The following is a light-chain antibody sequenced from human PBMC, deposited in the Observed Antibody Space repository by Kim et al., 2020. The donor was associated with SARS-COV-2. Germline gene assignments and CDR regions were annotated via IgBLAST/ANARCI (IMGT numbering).Light chain of an antibody. CDR2: ADN. J-gene: IGLJ3*02. V-gene: IGLV1-40*01. CDR1: SSNIGATYG. CDR3: QSYDSRLSAWV. Sequence: QSVLTQPPSVSGAPGQTVTISCTGSSSNIGATYGVHWYQQFPGTAPKVLIYADNNRPSGVPDRISGSKSGTSGSLAITGLQAEDEADYYCQSYDSRLSAWVFGGGTQLTVL.